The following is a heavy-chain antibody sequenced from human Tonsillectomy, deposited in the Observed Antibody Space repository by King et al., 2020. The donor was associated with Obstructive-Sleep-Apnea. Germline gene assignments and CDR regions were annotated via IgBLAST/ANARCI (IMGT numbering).Heavy chain of an antibody. V-gene: IGHV3-30*04. Sequence: VQLVESGGGVVQPGRSLRLSCAASGFTFSSYAMHWVRQAPGKGLEWVAVISYDGSNKYYADSVKGRFTISRDNSKNTLYLQMNSLRAEDTAVYYCARGGWSYYKGYSDYCGQGTLVTVSS. CDR3: ARGGWSYYKGYSDY. CDR1: GFTFSSYA. CDR2: ISYDGSNK. D-gene: IGHD3-10*01. J-gene: IGHJ4*02.